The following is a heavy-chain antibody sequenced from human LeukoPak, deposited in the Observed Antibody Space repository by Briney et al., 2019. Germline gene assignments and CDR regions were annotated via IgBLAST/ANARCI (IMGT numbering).Heavy chain of an antibody. V-gene: IGHV3-23*01. CDR2: ISGSGGST. D-gene: IGHD2-15*01. Sequence: GGSLRLSCAASGFTFSSYAMSWVRQAPGKGLEWVSAISGSGGSTYYADSVKGRFTISRDNSKNTLYLQMNSLRAEDTAVYYCALKADIVVVVAAAGGIPFDYWGQGTLVTVSS. CDR1: GFTFSSYA. J-gene: IGHJ4*02. CDR3: ALKADIVVVVAAAGGIPFDY.